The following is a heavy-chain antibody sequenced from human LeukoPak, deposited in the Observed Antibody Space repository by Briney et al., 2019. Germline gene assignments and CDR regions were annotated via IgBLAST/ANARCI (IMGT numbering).Heavy chain of an antibody. J-gene: IGHJ3*02. Sequence: SEALSLTCTVSGGSISSGGYYWSWIRQHPGKGLEWIGYIYYSGSTYYNPSLKSRVTISVDTSKNQFSLKLSSVTAADTAVYYRAGYCSGGSCYTYAFDIWGRGTMVTVSS. CDR1: GGSISSGGYY. CDR3: AGYCSGGSCYTYAFDI. CDR2: IYYSGST. V-gene: IGHV4-31*03. D-gene: IGHD2-15*01.